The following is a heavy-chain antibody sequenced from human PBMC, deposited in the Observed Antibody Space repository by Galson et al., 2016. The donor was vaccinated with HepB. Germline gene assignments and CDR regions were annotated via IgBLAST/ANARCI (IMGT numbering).Heavy chain of an antibody. J-gene: IGHJ4*02. Sequence: SLRLSCAASGFTFSDYYMTWIRQAPGKGLEWVSYISSGSPYTNYADSVKGRFTISRDNAKNSLYLQMNSLRAEDTAVYYCARSRSGAVACTYYFDYWGQGTLVTVSS. D-gene: IGHD6-19*01. CDR2: ISSGSPYT. V-gene: IGHV3-11*06. CDR1: GFTFSDYY. CDR3: ARSRSGAVACTYYFDY.